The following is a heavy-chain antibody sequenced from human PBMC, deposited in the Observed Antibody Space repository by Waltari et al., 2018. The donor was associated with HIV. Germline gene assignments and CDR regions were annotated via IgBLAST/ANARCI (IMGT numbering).Heavy chain of an antibody. D-gene: IGHD4-4*01. CDR3: ARARPLLTTWAGVYDI. CDR1: SGSISSSNC. V-gene: IGHV4-4*02. Sequence: QVRLQESGPGLFKPSGTLSLTFVVSSGSISSSNCWSGVRQPPGQGLEWLGEICHTGTTNYNPSFKSRIDMSIDQSDNQFSLVLESVTAADTATYFCARARPLLTTWAGVYDIWGQGTMVIVSS. J-gene: IGHJ3*02. CDR2: ICHTGTT.